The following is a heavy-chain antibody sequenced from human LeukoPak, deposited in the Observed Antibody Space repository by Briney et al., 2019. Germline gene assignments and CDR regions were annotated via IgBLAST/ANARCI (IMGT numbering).Heavy chain of an antibody. CDR1: GFTFSTSA. CDR3: ARSGAPRGFSNYALDY. Sequence: GGSLRLSCAASGFTFSTSAMHWVRQAPEKGLEYVSAINSNGGSTYYANSVKGRFTISRDNSKNTLYLQMDSLRAEDMAVYYCARSGAPRGFSNYALDYWGLGTLVTVSS. J-gene: IGHJ4*02. CDR2: INSNGGST. V-gene: IGHV3-64*01. D-gene: IGHD5-12*01.